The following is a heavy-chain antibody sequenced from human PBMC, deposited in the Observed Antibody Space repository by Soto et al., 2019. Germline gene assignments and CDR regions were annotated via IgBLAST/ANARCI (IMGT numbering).Heavy chain of an antibody. CDR2: IYRTGST. V-gene: IGHV4-4*02. J-gene: IGHJ4*02. Sequence: LSLTCAVSGGSFSSNNWWTWVRQPPGQGLEWIGEIYRTGSTNYNPSLKSRVTISLDKSENQFSLKVTSLTAADTAVYYCASRDPGTSVDYWGQGTLVTVSS. D-gene: IGHD1-7*01. CDR3: ASRDPGTSVDY. CDR1: GGSFSSNNW.